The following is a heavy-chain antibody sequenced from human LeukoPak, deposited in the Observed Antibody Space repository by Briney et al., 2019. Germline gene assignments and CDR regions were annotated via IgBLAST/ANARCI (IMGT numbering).Heavy chain of an antibody. J-gene: IGHJ6*02. CDR2: ISWNSGSI. CDR1: GFTFDDYA. Sequence: GRSLRLSCAASGFTFDDYAMHWVRQAPGKGLEWVSGISWNSGSIGYADSVKGRFTISRDNAENSLYLQMNSLRAEDTALYYCAKDMRYCTNGVCYTSDYYYGMDVWGQGTTVTVSS. CDR3: AKDMRYCTNGVCYTSDYYYGMDV. D-gene: IGHD2-8*01. V-gene: IGHV3-9*01.